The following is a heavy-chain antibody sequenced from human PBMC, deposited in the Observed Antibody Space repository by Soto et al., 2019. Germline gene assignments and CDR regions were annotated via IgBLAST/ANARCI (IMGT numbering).Heavy chain of an antibody. Sequence: QVQLVQSGAEVKKPGASVKVSCKASGYTFASYGISWVRQAPGQGLEWMGWISAYNGNTNYSQKLQGRVTMTTDTFTRTAYMEVRSPRTDDTAVYYSAREETCTSTCCQTYFSFGMDVWGQGTTVTVSS. D-gene: IGHD2-2*01. J-gene: IGHJ6*02. V-gene: IGHV1-18*01. CDR1: GYTFASYG. CDR2: ISAYNGNT. CDR3: AREETCTSTCCQTYFSFGMDV.